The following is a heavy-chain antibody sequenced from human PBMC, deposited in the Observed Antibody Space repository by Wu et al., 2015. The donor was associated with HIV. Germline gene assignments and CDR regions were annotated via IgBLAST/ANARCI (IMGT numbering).Heavy chain of an antibody. Sequence: QEQLVQSETEMKRPGASLKVSCKASGYTFIDYDINWVRQAPGQGLEWMGWTNVNTGGTKYAPKFQGRVTMTRDTAISTAYMELSRLRSDDTAVYYCARGVRGLISTLLFDYWGQGTLVTVSS. CDR3: ARGVRGLISTLLFDY. D-gene: IGHD3-10*01. J-gene: IGHJ4*02. V-gene: IGHV1-2*02. CDR2: TNVNTGGT. CDR1: GYTFIDYD.